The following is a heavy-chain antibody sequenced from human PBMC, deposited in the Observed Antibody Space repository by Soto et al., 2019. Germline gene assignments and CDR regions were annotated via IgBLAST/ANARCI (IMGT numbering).Heavy chain of an antibody. J-gene: IGHJ4*02. V-gene: IGHV3-7*01. D-gene: IGHD3-3*01. Sequence: PGGSLRLSCAASGFTFSSYWMSWVRQAPGKGLEWVANIKQDGSEKYYVDSVKGRFTISRDNAKNSLYLQMNSLRAEDTAVYYCAREGRITIFGVVITPYYWGQGTLVTVSS. CDR3: AREGRITIFGVVITPYY. CDR2: IKQDGSEK. CDR1: GFTFSSYW.